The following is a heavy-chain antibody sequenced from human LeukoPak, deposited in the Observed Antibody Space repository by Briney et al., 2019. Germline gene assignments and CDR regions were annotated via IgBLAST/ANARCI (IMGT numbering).Heavy chain of an antibody. CDR3: ARDWRGYSYGYDY. Sequence: GGSLRLSCAASGFTFSSYWMSWVRQAPGKGLEWVAVISYDGSNKYYADSVKGRFTISRDNSKNTLYLQMNSLRAEDTAVYYCARDWRGYSYGYDYWGQGTLVTVSS. D-gene: IGHD5-18*01. J-gene: IGHJ4*02. CDR1: GFTFSSYW. V-gene: IGHV3-30-3*01. CDR2: ISYDGSNK.